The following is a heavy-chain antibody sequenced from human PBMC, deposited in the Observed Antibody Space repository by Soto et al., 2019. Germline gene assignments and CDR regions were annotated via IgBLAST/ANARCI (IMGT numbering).Heavy chain of an antibody. D-gene: IGHD3-10*01. CDR2: ISVYNGNT. J-gene: IGHJ6*02. CDR1: GYRFSNYG. V-gene: IGHV1-18*01. CDR3: ARDGVIIRYNYYYYGMDV. Sequence: QVQLVQSGTEVKKPGASVKVSCKTSGYRFSNYGISWVRQAPGQGLEWMGWISVYNGNTNYAQKFQGRVTMTTDTSKSTAYMELRSLNSDDTAVYYCARDGVIIRYNYYYYGMDVWGQGTTVTVSS.